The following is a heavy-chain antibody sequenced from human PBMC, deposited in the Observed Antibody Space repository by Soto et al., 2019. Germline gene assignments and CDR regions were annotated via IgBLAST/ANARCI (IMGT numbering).Heavy chain of an antibody. Sequence: QVQLEESGPGLVKPSETLSLACSASGASVTTYYWTWIRQPPGKTLEWIGPMYYGGNTDYNTSLKVRVSFSGDTSKNQCSLNLTSLTAADTAVYYCATGRGGYATPYWGQGILVVVSS. CDR2: MYYGGNT. D-gene: IGHD5-12*01. CDR1: GASVTTYY. J-gene: IGHJ4*02. V-gene: IGHV4-59*02. CDR3: ATGRGGYATPY.